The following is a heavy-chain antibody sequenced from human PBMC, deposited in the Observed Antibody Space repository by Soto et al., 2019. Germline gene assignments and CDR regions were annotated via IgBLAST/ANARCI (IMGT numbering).Heavy chain of an antibody. CDR2: IYYSGST. CDR1: GGSISSSSYY. Sequence: SETLSLTCTVSGGSISSSSYYWGWIRQPPGKGLEWIGSIYYSGSTYYNPSLKSRVTISVDTSKNQFSLKLSSVTAADTAVYSCATQDEDDSYYGIDLWGQGTTVTVSS. CDR3: ATQDEDDSYYGIDL. V-gene: IGHV4-39*01. J-gene: IGHJ6*02.